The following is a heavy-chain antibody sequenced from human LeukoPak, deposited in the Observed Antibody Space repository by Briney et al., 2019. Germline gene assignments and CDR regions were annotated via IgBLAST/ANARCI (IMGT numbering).Heavy chain of an antibody. CDR2: ISWNSGSI. CDR3: AKDIEGQQLVMVD. CDR1: GFILRNYA. D-gene: IGHD6-13*01. J-gene: IGHJ4*02. V-gene: IGHV3-9*01. Sequence: PGGSLRLSCAASGFILRNYAMHWVRQAPGKGLEWVSGISWNSGSIVYADSVKGRLTISRDNAKNSLYLQMNSLRAEDTALYYCAKDIEGQQLVMVDWGQGTLVTVSS.